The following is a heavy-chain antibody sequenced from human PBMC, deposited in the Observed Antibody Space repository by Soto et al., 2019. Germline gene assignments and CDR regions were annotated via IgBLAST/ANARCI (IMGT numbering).Heavy chain of an antibody. V-gene: IGHV4-59*01. CDR2: IYYSGST. D-gene: IGHD3-22*01. J-gene: IGHJ4*02. Sequence: PSETLSLTCTVSGGSISSYYWSWIRQPPGKGLEWIGYIYYSGSTNYNPSLKSRVTISVDTSKNQFSLKLSSVTADDTAVYYCARGDYYDSSGYFDYWGQGTLVTVSS. CDR3: ARGDYYDSSGYFDY. CDR1: GGSISSYY.